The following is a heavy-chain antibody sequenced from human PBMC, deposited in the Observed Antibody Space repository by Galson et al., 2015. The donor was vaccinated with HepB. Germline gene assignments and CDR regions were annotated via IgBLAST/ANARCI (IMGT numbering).Heavy chain of an antibody. CDR1: GYTFTTYG. CDR2: ISPYNGNT. Sequence: SVKVSCKASGYTFTTYGISWVRQAPGQGLEWMGWISPYNGNTNYAQKLQGRVTMTTDTSTSTAHMELRSLRSDDTAMYYCARDTKGRGWYPSNSYFDYWGQGTLVTVSS. V-gene: IGHV1-18*01. D-gene: IGHD6-19*01. J-gene: IGHJ4*02. CDR3: ARDTKGRGWYPSNSYFDY.